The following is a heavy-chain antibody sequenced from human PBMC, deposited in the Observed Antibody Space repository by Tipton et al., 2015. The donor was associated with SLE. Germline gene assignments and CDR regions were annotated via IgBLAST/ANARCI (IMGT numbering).Heavy chain of an antibody. CDR2: IYYSGST. J-gene: IGHJ4*02. Sequence: TLSLTCTVSGGSISSSSYYWGWIRQPPGKGLEWIGSIYYSGSTYYNPSLKSRVTISADTSKNQFSLELSSVTAADTAVYYCAREVSLTGTTSFFDYWGQGTLVTVSS. CDR3: AREVSLTGTTSFFDY. CDR1: GGSISSSSYY. D-gene: IGHD1-7*01. V-gene: IGHV4-39*07.